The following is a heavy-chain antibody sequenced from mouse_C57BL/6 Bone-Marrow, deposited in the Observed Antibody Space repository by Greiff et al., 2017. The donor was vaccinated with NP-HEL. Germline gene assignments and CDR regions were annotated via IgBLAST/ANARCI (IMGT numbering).Heavy chain of an antibody. CDR1: GFTFSDYG. V-gene: IGHV5-17*01. Sequence: EVKVEESGGGLVKPGGSLKLSCAASGFTFSDYGMHWVRQAPEKGLEWVAYISSGSSTIYYADTVKGRFTISRDNAKNTLFLQMTSLRSEDTAMYYCAKTAQARYYAMDYWGQGTSVTVSS. CDR3: AKTAQARYYAMDY. D-gene: IGHD3-2*02. CDR2: ISSGSSTI. J-gene: IGHJ4*01.